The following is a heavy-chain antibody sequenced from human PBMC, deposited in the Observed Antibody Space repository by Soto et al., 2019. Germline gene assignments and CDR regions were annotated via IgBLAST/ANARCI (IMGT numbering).Heavy chain of an antibody. Sequence: LSLTCTVSGGSISSSSYYWGWIRQPPGKGLEWIGSIYYSGSTYYNPSLKSRVTISVDTSKNQFSLKLSSVTAADTAVYYCARHGYSYGHADYWGQGTLVTVS. J-gene: IGHJ4*02. D-gene: IGHD5-18*01. CDR1: GGSISSSSYY. CDR2: IYYSGST. CDR3: ARHGYSYGHADY. V-gene: IGHV4-39*01.